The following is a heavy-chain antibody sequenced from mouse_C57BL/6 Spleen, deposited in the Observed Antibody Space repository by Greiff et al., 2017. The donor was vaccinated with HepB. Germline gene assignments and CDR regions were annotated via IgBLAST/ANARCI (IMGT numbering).Heavy chain of an antibody. J-gene: IGHJ4*01. CDR2: IHPSDSDT. V-gene: IGHV1-74*01. CDR3: AMPYGNYGGYYAMDY. D-gene: IGHD2-1*01. Sequence: QVQLQQPGAELVKPGASVKVSCKASGYTFTSYWMHWVKQRPGQGLEWIGRIHPSDSDTNYNHKFKGKATLTVDKSSSTAYMQLSSLTSEDSAVYYWAMPYGNYGGYYAMDYWGQGTSVTVSS. CDR1: GYTFTSYW.